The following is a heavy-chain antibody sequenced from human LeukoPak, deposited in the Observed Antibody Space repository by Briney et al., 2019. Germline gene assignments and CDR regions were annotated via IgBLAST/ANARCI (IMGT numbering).Heavy chain of an antibody. J-gene: IGHJ4*02. V-gene: IGHV4-30-2*01. D-gene: IGHD3-10*01. Sequence: PSETLSPTCTVSGDSISSGDYSWNWIRQPPGNGLEWIGYVYHSGSTYYSPSLESRVTMSVDRSKNQFSLKLSSVTAADTAVYYCARVGHYFYGSGSFLGGFDYSGQGSLVTVSS. CDR3: ARVGHYFYGSGSFLGGFDY. CDR2: VYHSGST. CDR1: GDSISSGDYS.